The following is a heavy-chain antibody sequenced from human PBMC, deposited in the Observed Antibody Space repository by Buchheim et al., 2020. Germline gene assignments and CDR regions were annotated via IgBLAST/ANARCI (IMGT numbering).Heavy chain of an antibody. Sequence: QVQLVQSGAEVKKPGASVKVSCKASGYTFTSYYVHWVRQAPGQGLEWIGTINPGGGNTVYAQKFQGRVTVTGDTSTSTVYMELSSLRSEDTAVYFCTRDSSKNDYWGQGTL. CDR1: GYTFTSYY. J-gene: IGHJ4*02. CDR3: TRDSSKNDY. D-gene: IGHD6-6*01. CDR2: INPGGGNT. V-gene: IGHV1-46*03.